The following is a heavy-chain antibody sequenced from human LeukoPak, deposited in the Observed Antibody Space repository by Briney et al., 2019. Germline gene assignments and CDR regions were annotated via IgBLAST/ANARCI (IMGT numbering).Heavy chain of an antibody. D-gene: IGHD2-15*01. CDR3: ASLDGYCSGGSCYSPDYYGMDV. Sequence: SVKVSCKASGGTFSSYAISWVRQAPGQGREWMGRIIPIFGIANYAQKFQGRVTITADKSTSTAYMELSSLRSEDTAVYYCASLDGYCSGGSCYSPDYYGMDVWGQGTTVTVSS. CDR1: GGTFSSYA. J-gene: IGHJ6*02. CDR2: IIPIFGIA. V-gene: IGHV1-69*17.